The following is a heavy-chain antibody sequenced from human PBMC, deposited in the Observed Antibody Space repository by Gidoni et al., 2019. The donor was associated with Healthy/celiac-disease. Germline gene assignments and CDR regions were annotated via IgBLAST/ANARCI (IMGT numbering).Heavy chain of an antibody. D-gene: IGHD3-22*01. V-gene: IGHV4-61*02. CDR1: GGSLSSGSYY. CDR2: IYTSGST. CDR3: ARNHYYDSSGQD. Sequence: QVQLQESGPGLVKPSQPLSLTCTVSGGSLSSGSYYWSWIRQPAGKGLEWIGRIYTSGSTNYNPSLKSRVTISVDTSKNQFSLKLSSVTAADTAVYYCARNHYYDSSGQDWGQGTLVTVSS. J-gene: IGHJ4*02.